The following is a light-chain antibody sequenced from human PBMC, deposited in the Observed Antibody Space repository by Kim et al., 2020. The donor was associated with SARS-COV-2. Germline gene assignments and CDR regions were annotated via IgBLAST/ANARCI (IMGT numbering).Light chain of an antibody. CDR3: AAWDGSLNGYV. Sequence: GQGVTISGSGSRSNIGTKIVNWYQQLPGTAPKLLIYSNNQRPSGVPDRFSGSKSGTSGSLAISGLQSEDEADYYCAAWDGSLNGYVFGTGTKVTVL. V-gene: IGLV1-44*01. CDR2: SNN. CDR1: RSNIGTKI. J-gene: IGLJ1*01.